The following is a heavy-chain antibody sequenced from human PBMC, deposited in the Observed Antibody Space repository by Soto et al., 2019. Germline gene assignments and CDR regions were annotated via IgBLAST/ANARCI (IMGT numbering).Heavy chain of an antibody. V-gene: IGHV1-69*13. Sequence: SVKVSCKASGGTFSSYSINWVRQAPGQGLEWMRRLITMFGTTDNTQRIKGRDTFTADESTSTASMEVTNLTSEDTAVYYCARAVVLTFTRFYDMDVWGQGTTVTVSS. CDR3: ARAVVLTFTRFYDMDV. CDR1: GGTFSSYS. D-gene: IGHD3-9*01. CDR2: LITMFGTT. J-gene: IGHJ6*02.